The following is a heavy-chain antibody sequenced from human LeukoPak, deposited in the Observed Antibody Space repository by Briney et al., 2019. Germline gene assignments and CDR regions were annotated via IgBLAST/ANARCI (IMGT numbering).Heavy chain of an antibody. CDR3: ARGSTATGHNLQYFHH. Sequence: ASVKVSCKASGYTFSSYGISWLRQAPGQGLEWLGWISGSNGYTNFAQKLQGRITMTTDTSASTAYMELRSLTSDDTAVYYCARGSTATGHNLQYFHHWGQGSLVTVSS. CDR2: ISGSNGYT. D-gene: IGHD1-1*01. J-gene: IGHJ1*01. V-gene: IGHV1-18*04. CDR1: GYTFSSYG.